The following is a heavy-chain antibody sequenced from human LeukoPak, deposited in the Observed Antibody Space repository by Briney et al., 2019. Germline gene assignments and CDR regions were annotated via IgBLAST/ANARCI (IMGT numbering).Heavy chain of an antibody. CDR1: GFTFSAYS. CDR3: ARDGSYSSSWHARLIWFDP. Sequence: GGSLRLSCAASGFTFSAYSMSWVRQAPGKGLEWVSYISSSSSTIYYADSVKGRFTISRDNAKNSLYLQMNSLRAEDTAVYYCARDGSYSSSWHARLIWFDPWGQGTLVTVSS. J-gene: IGHJ5*02. D-gene: IGHD6-13*01. CDR2: ISSSSSTI. V-gene: IGHV3-48*04.